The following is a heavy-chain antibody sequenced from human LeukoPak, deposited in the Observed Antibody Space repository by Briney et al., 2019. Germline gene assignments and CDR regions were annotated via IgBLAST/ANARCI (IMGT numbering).Heavy chain of an antibody. Sequence: GGSLTLSCAATGYTFSSYAKSWVRQSPGKGLEWVEAISTSGESTYHADSVKGRFTISRDNSKNTLFLQMDSLRAEDTALYYCARRLLVTKGFDYWGQGTLVTVSS. CDR2: ISTSGEST. CDR3: ARRLLVTKGFDY. J-gene: IGHJ4*02. D-gene: IGHD2-8*02. CDR1: GYTFSSYA. V-gene: IGHV3-23*01.